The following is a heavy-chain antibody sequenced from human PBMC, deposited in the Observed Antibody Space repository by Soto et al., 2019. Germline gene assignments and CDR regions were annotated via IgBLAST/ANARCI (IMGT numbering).Heavy chain of an antibody. J-gene: IGHJ3*02. CDR1: GFTFSSYA. Sequence: QVQLVESGGGVVQPGRSLRLSCAASGFTFSSYAMHWVRQAPGKGLEWVAVISYDGSNKYYADSVKGRFTISRDNSNNTLYLQMNSLRAEDTAVYYCARAKRSDYYDSSGYYPDAFDIWGQGTMVTVSS. V-gene: IGHV3-30-3*01. CDR3: ARAKRSDYYDSSGYYPDAFDI. D-gene: IGHD3-22*01. CDR2: ISYDGSNK.